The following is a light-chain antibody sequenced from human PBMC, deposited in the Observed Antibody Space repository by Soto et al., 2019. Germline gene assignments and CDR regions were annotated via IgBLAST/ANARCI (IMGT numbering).Light chain of an antibody. CDR3: QQYTDLPRT. J-gene: IGKJ1*01. CDR2: GAS. V-gene: IGKV3-20*01. Sequence: EIVLTQSPGTLSLSPGERATPSCRASQSVRKNSLAWLQQKPGQAPRLLIYGASTRATGIPDRFSGSGSGTDFTLTITRLEPEDFAVYYCQQYTDLPRTFGQGTKVELK. CDR1: QSVRKNS.